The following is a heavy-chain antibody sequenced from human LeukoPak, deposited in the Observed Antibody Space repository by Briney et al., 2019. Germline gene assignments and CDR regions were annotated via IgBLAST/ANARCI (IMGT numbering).Heavy chain of an antibody. D-gene: IGHD3-3*01. CDR1: GFAFSSYS. CDR3: ARDQGAYYDFWSRNERWFDP. Sequence: GGSLRLSCAASGFAFSSYSMNWVRQAPGKGLEWVSYISSSSSTIYYADSVKGRFTISRDNAKNSLYLQMNSLRAEDTAVYYCARDQGAYYDFWSRNERWFDPWGQGTLVTVSS. V-gene: IGHV3-48*01. J-gene: IGHJ5*02. CDR2: ISSSSSTI.